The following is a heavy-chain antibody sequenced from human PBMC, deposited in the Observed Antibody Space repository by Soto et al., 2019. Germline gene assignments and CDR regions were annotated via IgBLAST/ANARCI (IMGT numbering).Heavy chain of an antibody. CDR2: IYPGDSDT. CDR1: GYSFTSYW. V-gene: IGHV5-51*01. D-gene: IGHD6-19*01. J-gene: IGHJ4*02. CDR3: ARDHLAVAGTFYY. Sequence: PGESLKISCKGSGYSFTSYWIGWVRQMPGKGLEWMGIIYPGDSDTRYSPSFQGRVTITRDTSASTAYMELSSLRSEDTAVYYCARDHLAVAGTFYYWGQGTLVTVSS.